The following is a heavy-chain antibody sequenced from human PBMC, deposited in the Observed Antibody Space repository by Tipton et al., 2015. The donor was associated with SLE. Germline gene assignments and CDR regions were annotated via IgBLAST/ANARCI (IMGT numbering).Heavy chain of an antibody. D-gene: IGHD2-2*01. Sequence: SLTCAVYGGSFSGYYWSWIRQPPGKGLEWIGEINHSGSTNYNPSLKSRVTISVDTSKNQFSLKLSSVTAADTAVYYCARGTGGGSTSTSLWVMDVWGKGTTVIVSS. V-gene: IGHV4-34*01. CDR2: INHSGST. J-gene: IGHJ6*03. CDR1: GGSFSGYY. CDR3: ARGTGGGSTSTSLWVMDV.